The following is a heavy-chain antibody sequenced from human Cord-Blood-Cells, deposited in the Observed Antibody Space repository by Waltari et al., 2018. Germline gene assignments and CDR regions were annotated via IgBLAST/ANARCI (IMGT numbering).Heavy chain of an antibody. J-gene: IGHJ4*02. CDR3: ARDSSNYFDY. CDR2: ISYDGSNK. D-gene: IGHD4-4*01. Sequence: QVQLVESGGGVVQPGRSLRLSCAASGFTFSSYAMHWVRQAPGKGLEWVAVISYDGSNKYYADSVKGRFTISRDNSKNTLYLQMNSLRAEDTAVYYCARDSSNYFDYWGQGTLVTVSS. V-gene: IGHV3-30-3*01. CDR1: GFTFSSYA.